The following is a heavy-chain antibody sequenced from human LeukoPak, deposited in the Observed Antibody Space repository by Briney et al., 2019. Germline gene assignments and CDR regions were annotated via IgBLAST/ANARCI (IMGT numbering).Heavy chain of an antibody. CDR1: GFTFSSYS. Sequence: GGSLRLSCAASGFTFSSYSMNWVRQAPGKGLEWVSSISSSSSYIYYADSVKGRFTISRGNAKNSLYLQMNSLGAEDTAVHYCARDPHTYYYDSSRGFLFDYWGQGTLVTVSS. CDR2: ISSSSSYI. D-gene: IGHD3-22*01. V-gene: IGHV3-21*01. J-gene: IGHJ4*02. CDR3: ARDPHTYYYDSSRGFLFDY.